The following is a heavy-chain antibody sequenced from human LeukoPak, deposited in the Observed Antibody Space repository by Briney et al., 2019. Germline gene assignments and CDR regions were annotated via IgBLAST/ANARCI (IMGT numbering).Heavy chain of an antibody. V-gene: IGHV3-7*01. CDR1: GFTFSSYA. J-gene: IGHJ6*03. CDR3: ARLRYCSSTSCSTGYMDV. CDR2: IKQDGSEK. Sequence: GGSLRLSCAASGFTFSSYAMHWVRQAPGKGLEWVANIKQDGSEKYYVDSVKGRFTTSRDNAKNSLYLQMNSLRAEDTAVYYCARLRYCSSTSCSTGYMDVWGKGTTVTVSS. D-gene: IGHD2-2*01.